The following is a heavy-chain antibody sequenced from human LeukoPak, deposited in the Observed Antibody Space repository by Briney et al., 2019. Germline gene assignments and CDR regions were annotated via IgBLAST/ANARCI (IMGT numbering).Heavy chain of an antibody. J-gene: IGHJ4*02. Sequence: SETLSLTCTVSGGSISTSSSYYWGWIRQPPGKGLEWIGSIHYTGDTYYNSSLKSRVTISVDTSKNQFALKLTSVTAADTALYYCARLRGYTYGNPGYWGQGSLVTVSS. CDR2: IHYTGDT. CDR3: ARLRGYTYGNPGY. CDR1: GGSISTSSSYY. V-gene: IGHV4-39*01. D-gene: IGHD5-18*01.